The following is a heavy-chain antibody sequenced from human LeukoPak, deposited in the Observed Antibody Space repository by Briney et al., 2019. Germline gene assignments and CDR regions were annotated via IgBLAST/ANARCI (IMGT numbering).Heavy chain of an antibody. Sequence: KPSETLSLTCAVYGGSFSGYYWSWIRQPPGKGLEWIGEINHSGSTNYNPSLKSRVTISVDTSKNQFSLKLSSVTAADTAVYYCARGPYDFWSGYYRSYYGMDVWGQGTTVTVSS. D-gene: IGHD3-3*01. CDR1: GGSFSGYY. CDR3: ARGPYDFWSGYYRSYYGMDV. CDR2: INHSGST. J-gene: IGHJ6*02. V-gene: IGHV4-34*01.